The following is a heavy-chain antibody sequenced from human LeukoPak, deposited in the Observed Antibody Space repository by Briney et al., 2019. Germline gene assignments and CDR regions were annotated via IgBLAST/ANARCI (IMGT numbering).Heavy chain of an antibody. V-gene: IGHV3-11*01. CDR3: ARDGNYYDSSGYLDY. J-gene: IGHJ4*02. CDR1: GFTLSDYY. CDR2: ISSSGSTI. D-gene: IGHD3-22*01. Sequence: PGGSLRLSCAASGFTLSDYYMSWIRQAPGKGLEWVSYISSSGSTIYYADSVKGRFTISRDNAKNSLYLQMNSLRAEDTAVYYCARDGNYYDSSGYLDYWGQGTLATVSS.